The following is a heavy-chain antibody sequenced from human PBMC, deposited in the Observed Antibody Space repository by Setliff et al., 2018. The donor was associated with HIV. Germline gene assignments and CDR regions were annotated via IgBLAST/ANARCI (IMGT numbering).Heavy chain of an antibody. CDR3: TPPPGTY. CDR1: GFTFGEYA. V-gene: IGHV3-49*04. Sequence: PGGSLRLSCTASGFTFGEYAMSWVRQAPGKRLEWVGIIKSKAYGETTEYAASVKGRFTLSRDDSKSIAYLQMNSLKTEDTGVYYCTPPPGTYWGQGTLVTVSS. CDR2: IKSKAYGETT. D-gene: IGHD1-1*01. J-gene: IGHJ4*02.